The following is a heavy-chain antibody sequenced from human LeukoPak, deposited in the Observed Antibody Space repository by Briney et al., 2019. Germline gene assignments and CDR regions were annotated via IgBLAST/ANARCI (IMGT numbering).Heavy chain of an antibody. V-gene: IGHV3-33*01. J-gene: IGHJ4*02. Sequence: GGSLRLPCAASGFTFSSYGMHWVRQAPGKGLEWVAVIWYDGSNKYYADSVKGRFTISRDNSKNTLYLQMNSLRAEDTAVYYCARAKYSSGWYGGYFDYWGQGTLVTVSS. CDR1: GFTFSSYG. CDR3: ARAKYSSGWYGGYFDY. D-gene: IGHD6-19*01. CDR2: IWYDGSNK.